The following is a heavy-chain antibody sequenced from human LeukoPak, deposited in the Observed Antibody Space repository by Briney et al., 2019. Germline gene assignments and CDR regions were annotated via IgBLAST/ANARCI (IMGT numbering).Heavy chain of an antibody. J-gene: IGHJ5*02. V-gene: IGHV4-59*01. Sequence: SETLSLNRSVAGGSISSYYWSWLRQPPGKELEWIGCIYYSGSTNYNPSLKSRVTISVDTSKNQFSLKLSSVTAADTAVYYCAREGTIGGYESHWFDPWGQGTLVTVYS. CDR1: GGSISSYY. CDR2: IYYSGST. CDR3: AREGTIGGYESHWFDP. D-gene: IGHD5-12*01.